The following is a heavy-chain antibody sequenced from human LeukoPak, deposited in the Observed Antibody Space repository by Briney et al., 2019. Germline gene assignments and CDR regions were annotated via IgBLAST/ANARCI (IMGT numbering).Heavy chain of an antibody. V-gene: IGHV3-7*03. CDR3: AKDLAGLLRRYYFDY. CDR2: IKQDGSEK. D-gene: IGHD1-26*01. CDR1: GFTFSTYW. J-gene: IGHJ4*02. Sequence: GGSLRLSCAASGFTFSTYWMSWVRQVPGKGLEWVANIKQDGSEKYYVGSVKGRFTISRDNAKNSLYLQMNSLRAEDTAVYYCAKDLAGLLRRYYFDYWGQGTLVTVSS.